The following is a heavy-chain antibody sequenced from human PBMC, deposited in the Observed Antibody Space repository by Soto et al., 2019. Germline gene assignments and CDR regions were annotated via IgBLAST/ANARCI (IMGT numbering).Heavy chain of an antibody. V-gene: IGHV1-69*13. Sequence: SVKVSCKDSGGTFSSYAISWVRQAPGQGLEWMGGIIPIFGTANYAQKFQGRVTITADESTSTAYMELSSLRSEDTAVYYCARVIAAAGRSPDYWGQGTLVTVYS. CDR3: ARVIAAAGRSPDY. J-gene: IGHJ4*02. CDR2: IIPIFGTA. D-gene: IGHD6-13*01. CDR1: GGTFSSYA.